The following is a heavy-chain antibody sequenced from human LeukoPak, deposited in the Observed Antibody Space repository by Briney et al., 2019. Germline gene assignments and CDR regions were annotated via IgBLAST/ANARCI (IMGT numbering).Heavy chain of an antibody. CDR2: FSSSSSTI. J-gene: IGHJ4*02. CDR3: ARASSCWYPPIDY. V-gene: IGHV3-48*01. D-gene: IGHD6-19*01. Sequence: GGSLRLSCAASGFTFSSYSMNWVRQAPGKGLEWVSYFSSSSSTIYYADSVKGRFTISRDNAKNSLYLQMNSLRAEDTAVYYCARASSCWYPPIDYWGQGTLVTVSS. CDR1: GFTFSSYS.